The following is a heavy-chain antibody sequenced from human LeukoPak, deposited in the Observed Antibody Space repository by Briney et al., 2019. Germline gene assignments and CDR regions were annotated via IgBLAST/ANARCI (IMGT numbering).Heavy chain of an antibody. J-gene: IGHJ4*02. V-gene: IGHV3-23*01. D-gene: IGHD2-2*02. Sequence: GGSLRLSCAASGFTFSSYAMHWVRQAPGKGLEWVSVISGSGGTTYYADSVKGRFTISRDNSKNTLYLQMNSLRAEDTAVYYCARDLEGCSSTSCYTYFDYWGQGTLVTVSS. CDR3: ARDLEGCSSTSCYTYFDY. CDR1: GFTFSSYA. CDR2: ISGSGGTT.